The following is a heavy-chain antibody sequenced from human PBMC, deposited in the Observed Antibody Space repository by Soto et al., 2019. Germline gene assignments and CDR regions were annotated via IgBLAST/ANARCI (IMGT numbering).Heavy chain of an antibody. J-gene: IGHJ4*02. Sequence: SGYTXXSXXIXXXXXAPGQGLEWMGWISAYNGNTNYAQKLQGRVTMTTDTSTSTAYMELRSLRSDDTAVYYCARPRGYSYGFDYWGQGTLVTVSS. CDR2: ISAYNGNT. V-gene: IGHV1-18*01. CDR1: GYTXXSXX. D-gene: IGHD5-18*01. CDR3: ARPRGYSYGFDY.